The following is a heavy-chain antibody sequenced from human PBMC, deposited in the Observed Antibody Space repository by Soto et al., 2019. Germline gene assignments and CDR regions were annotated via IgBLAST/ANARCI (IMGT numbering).Heavy chain of an antibody. D-gene: IGHD5-18*01. Sequence: QVQLVESGVGVVQPGRSLRLSCAASGFTFSSYGMHWVRQAPGKGLEWVAVISYDGSNKYYADSVKGRFTISRDNSKNTLYLQMSSLRAEDTAVYYGAKELWSPTNYYYYGMDVWGQGTTVTVSS. J-gene: IGHJ6*02. CDR1: GFTFSSYG. CDR3: AKELWSPTNYYYYGMDV. V-gene: IGHV3-30*18. CDR2: ISYDGSNK.